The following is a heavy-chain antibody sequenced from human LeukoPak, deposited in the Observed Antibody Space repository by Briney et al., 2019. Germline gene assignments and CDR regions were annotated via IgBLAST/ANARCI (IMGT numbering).Heavy chain of an antibody. CDR1: GYTFTSYY. J-gene: IGHJ4*02. Sequence: GASVKVSCKASGYTFTSYYMHWVRQAPGQGLEWMGIINPSGGSTSYEQKFQGRVTMTRDTSTSTVYMELSSLRSEDTAVYYCARDPFPGLPFGYGGLYFDYWGQGTLVTVSS. D-gene: IGHD5-12*01. CDR2: INPSGGST. CDR3: ARDPFPGLPFGYGGLYFDY. V-gene: IGHV1-46*01.